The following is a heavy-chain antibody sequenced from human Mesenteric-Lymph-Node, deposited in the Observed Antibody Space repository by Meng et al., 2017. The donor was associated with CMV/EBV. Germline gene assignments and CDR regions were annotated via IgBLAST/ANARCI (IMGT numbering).Heavy chain of an antibody. J-gene: IGHJ4*02. CDR1: GFTVSSTY. CDR3: ARDREIFGVVV. D-gene: IGHD3-3*01. Sequence: GESLKISCAASGFTVSSTYMIWVRQAPGKGLEWVSVIYSGGGTYYADSVKGRFTISRDNSKNTLYFQMTSLRADDTAVYYCARDREIFGVVVWGQGTLVTVSS. V-gene: IGHV3-53*01. CDR2: IYSGGGT.